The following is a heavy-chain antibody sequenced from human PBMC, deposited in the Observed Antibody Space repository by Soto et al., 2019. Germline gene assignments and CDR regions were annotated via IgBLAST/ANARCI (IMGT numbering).Heavy chain of an antibody. V-gene: IGHV1-2*02. CDR1: GYSFTGYF. Sequence: ASVKVSCKASGYSFTGYFVHWVRQAPGPGLEWMGGINPNTCATKYAQKFQGRVTMTRDTSITTAYMELSRLRSDDTAVYYCAREKDYDILTVYKGAGGPDYSGEGAQVTV. D-gene: IGHD3-9*01. J-gene: IGHJ4*02. CDR2: INPNTCAT. CDR3: AREKDYDILTVYKGAGGPDY.